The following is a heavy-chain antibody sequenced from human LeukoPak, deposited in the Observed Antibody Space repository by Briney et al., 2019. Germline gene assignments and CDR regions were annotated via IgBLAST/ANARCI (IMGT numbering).Heavy chain of an antibody. CDR1: GFTFSNYA. J-gene: IGHJ4*02. D-gene: IGHD6-13*01. Sequence: GGSLRLSCAASGFTFSNYAMTWVRQAPGQGLEWVSAITSGDSTYYADSVKGRFTISRDNSKNTLNLQMSSLRAEDTAVYYCAKGGRSWYFDYWGQGTLVTVSS. CDR3: AKGGRSWYFDY. CDR2: ITSGDST. V-gene: IGHV3-23*01.